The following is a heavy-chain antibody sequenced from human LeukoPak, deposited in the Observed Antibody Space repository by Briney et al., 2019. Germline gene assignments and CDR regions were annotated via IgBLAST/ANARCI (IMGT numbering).Heavy chain of an antibody. CDR1: GFTFNNFA. J-gene: IGHJ3*01. D-gene: IGHD3-16*02. CDR2: VQSDGGSE. V-gene: IGHV3-30*02. Sequence: PGGSLRLSCAASGFTFNNFAMHWFRQAPGKGLEWVAFVQSDGGSEYYADSVKGRFTISRDNSKHTVFLHMNSLRTEDTAVYYCAKGLSFAFDLWGQGTMVTVSS. CDR3: AKGLSFAFDL.